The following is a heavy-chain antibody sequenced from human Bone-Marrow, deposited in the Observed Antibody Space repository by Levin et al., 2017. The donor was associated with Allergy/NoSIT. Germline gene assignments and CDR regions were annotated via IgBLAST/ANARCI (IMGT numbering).Heavy chain of an antibody. V-gene: IGHV3-30-3*01. D-gene: IGHD6-13*01. CDR2: ISYDGSNK. CDR1: GFTFSSNV. Sequence: GGSLRLSCAASGFTFSSNVMYWVRQAPGKGLEWVAVISYDGSNKYYADSVKGRFTISRDNSKNTLYLQMNSLRGEDTAVYYCARGGRGSSWYNYYGMDVWGQGTTVTVSS. J-gene: IGHJ6*02. CDR3: ARGGRGSSWYNYYGMDV.